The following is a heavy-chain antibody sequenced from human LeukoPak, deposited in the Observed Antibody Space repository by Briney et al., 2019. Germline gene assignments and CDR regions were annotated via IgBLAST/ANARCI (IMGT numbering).Heavy chain of an antibody. J-gene: IGHJ6*03. CDR3: AKGKSYYYYYMDV. CDR1: GFTFSSYS. V-gene: IGHV3-21*01. Sequence: GGSLRLSCAASGFTFSSYSMNWVRQAPGKGLEWVSSISSSSSYIYYADSVKGRFTISRDNSKNTLYLQMNSLRAEDTAVYYCAKGKSYYYYYMDVWGKGTTVTVSS. CDR2: ISSSSSYI.